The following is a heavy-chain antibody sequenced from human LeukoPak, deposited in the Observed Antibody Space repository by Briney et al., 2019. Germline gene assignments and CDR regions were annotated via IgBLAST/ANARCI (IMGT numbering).Heavy chain of an antibody. CDR3: ARDSGSAYNWLDP. Sequence: ASVKVSCKASGYTFTSYAMHWVRQAPGQRLEWMGWINAGNGNTKYSQKFQGRVTMTTDTSTSTAYMELRSLRPDDTAVYYCARDSGSAYNWLDPWGQGTLVTVSS. J-gene: IGHJ5*02. V-gene: IGHV1-3*01. CDR2: INAGNGNT. CDR1: GYTFTSYA. D-gene: IGHD1-26*01.